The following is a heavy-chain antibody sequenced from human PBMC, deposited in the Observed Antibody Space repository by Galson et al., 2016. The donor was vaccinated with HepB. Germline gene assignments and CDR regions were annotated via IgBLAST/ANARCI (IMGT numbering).Heavy chain of an antibody. V-gene: IGHV3-74*01. J-gene: IGHJ4*02. CDR2: TNEYGSIT. CDR1: GFSFSSFW. Sequence: SLRLSCAASGFSFSSFWMHWVRQVPGKGLVWVARTNEYGSITDYADSVKGRFTISRVNSKNTLYLQMSSLRAEDTAVYFCARDVGGWGSYWGQGTLVAVSS. CDR3: ARDVGGWGSY. D-gene: IGHD3-10*01.